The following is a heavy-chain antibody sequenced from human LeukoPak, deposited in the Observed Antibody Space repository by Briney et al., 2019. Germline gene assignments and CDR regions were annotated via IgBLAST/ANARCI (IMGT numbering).Heavy chain of an antibody. V-gene: IGHV3-66*02. D-gene: IGHD2-2*01. Sequence: GGSLRLSCAASGFTVSSNYMTWVRQAPGKGLEWVSVIYSGGSTYSADSVKGRFTISRDNSKNTLYLQMNSLRAEDTAVYYCARGISSSSCCHFDYWGQGTLVTVSS. J-gene: IGHJ4*02. CDR1: GFTVSSNY. CDR3: ARGISSSSCCHFDY. CDR2: IYSGGST.